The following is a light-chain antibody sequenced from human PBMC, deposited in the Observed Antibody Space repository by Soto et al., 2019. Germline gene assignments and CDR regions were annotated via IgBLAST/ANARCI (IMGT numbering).Light chain of an antibody. CDR3: SSYTSSSTSVV. J-gene: IGLJ2*01. CDR1: SSDVGTYNY. Sequence: QSVLTQPASVSGSPGQSITISCTGASSDVGTYNYVSWYQQHPGKAPKLMIYDVSNRPSGVSDRFPGSKSGNTASLTISGLQADDEADYYCSSYTSSSTSVVFGGGTKLTVL. V-gene: IGLV2-14*01. CDR2: DVS.